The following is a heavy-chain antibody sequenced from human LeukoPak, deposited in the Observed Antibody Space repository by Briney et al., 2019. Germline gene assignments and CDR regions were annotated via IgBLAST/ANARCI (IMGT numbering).Heavy chain of an antibody. CDR3: ARANYGDY. Sequence: GGSLRLSCAASGFTFDDYAMHWVRQAPGKGLEWVSGISWNSGSIGYADSVKGRFTISRDNAKNTLYLQMYSLRAEDTAVYYCARANYGDYWGQGTLVSVSS. V-gene: IGHV3-9*01. CDR1: GFTFDDYA. CDR2: ISWNSGSI. J-gene: IGHJ4*02.